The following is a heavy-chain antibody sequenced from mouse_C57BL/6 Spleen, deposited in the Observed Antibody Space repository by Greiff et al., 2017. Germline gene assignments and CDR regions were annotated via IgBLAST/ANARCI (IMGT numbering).Heavy chain of an antibody. CDR2: ISYDGSN. CDR3: ARDGVGNY. J-gene: IGHJ2*01. Sequence: EVKLQESGPGLVKPSQSLSLTCSVTGYSITSGYYWNWIRQFPGNKLEWMGYISYDGSNNYNPSLKNRISITRDTSKNQFFLKLNSVTTEDTATYYCARDGVGNYWGQGTTLTVSS. V-gene: IGHV3-6*01. D-gene: IGHD1-1*02. CDR1: GYSITSGYY.